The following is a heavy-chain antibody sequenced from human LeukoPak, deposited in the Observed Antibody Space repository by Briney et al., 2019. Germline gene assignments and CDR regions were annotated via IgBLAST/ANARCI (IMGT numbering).Heavy chain of an antibody. Sequence: SETLSLTCAVYGGSFSGYYWSWIRQPPGKGLEWIGEINHSGSTNYNPSLKSRVTISVDTSKNQFSLKLSSVTAADTAVYYCASDIVVVPAAIKAYNWFDPWGQGTLVTVSS. CDR1: GGSFSGYY. J-gene: IGHJ5*02. CDR2: INHSGST. D-gene: IGHD2-2*02. CDR3: ASDIVVVPAAIKAYNWFDP. V-gene: IGHV4-34*01.